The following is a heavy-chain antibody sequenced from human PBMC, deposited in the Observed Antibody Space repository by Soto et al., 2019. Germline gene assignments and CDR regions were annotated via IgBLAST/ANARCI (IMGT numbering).Heavy chain of an antibody. CDR2: INSGGKT. D-gene: IGHD2-21*02. CDR1: VGSFIGYL. Sequence: QGQLQQWGGGRFKPAETLSLNCTVSVGSFIGYLYNWIREAQGRGPEWIADINSGGKTKYSPSLKSRLNLSVATSKKQFSLTMKSLTAADTAVYYCAPNPRLLLPWAQGSLGIVSS. CDR3: APNPRLLLP. V-gene: IGHV4-34*01. J-gene: IGHJ5*02.